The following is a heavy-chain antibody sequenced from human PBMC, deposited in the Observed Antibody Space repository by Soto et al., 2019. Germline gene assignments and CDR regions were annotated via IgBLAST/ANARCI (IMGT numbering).Heavy chain of an antibody. Sequence: EASVKVSCKASGYTFTGYYMHWVRQAPGQGLEWMGWINPNSGGTNYAQKFQGWVTMTRDTSISTAYMELSRLRSDDTAVYYCARDRHYDYFWGSYRGFGFGSRYWFDPWGQGTLVTVSS. CDR2: INPNSGGT. CDR3: ARDRHYDYFWGSYRGFGFGSRYWFDP. V-gene: IGHV1-2*04. D-gene: IGHD3-16*02. CDR1: GYTFTGYY. J-gene: IGHJ5*02.